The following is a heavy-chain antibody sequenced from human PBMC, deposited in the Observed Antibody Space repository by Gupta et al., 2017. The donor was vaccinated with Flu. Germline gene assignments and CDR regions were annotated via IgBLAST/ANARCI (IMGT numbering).Heavy chain of an antibody. D-gene: IGHD6-13*01. Sequence: QVQLQESGPGLVKPSETLSLPCTVSGGYISSYYWSWIRQPPGKGLEWTGYIYYSGGTNYNPSLKSRVTIPVDTSKNQFSLKLSSVTAADTAVYYCARHGERRGIRPNWFDPWGQGTLVTVSS. CDR3: ARHGERRGIRPNWFDP. CDR1: GGYISSYY. J-gene: IGHJ5*02. V-gene: IGHV4-59*08. CDR2: IYYSGGT.